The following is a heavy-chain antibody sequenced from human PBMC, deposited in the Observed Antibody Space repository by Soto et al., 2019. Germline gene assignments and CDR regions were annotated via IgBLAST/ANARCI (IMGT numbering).Heavy chain of an antibody. CDR2: IWFDGSYK. J-gene: IGHJ6*02. D-gene: IGHD2-21*02. CDR3: ARDLCGGNSRYYYYGMDV. V-gene: IGHV3-33*01. CDR1: GFTFSTYG. Sequence: PVGSLRLSCAASGFTFSTYGMHWVRQAPGKGLEWVAVIWFDGSYKYYADSVRGRFTISRDNSKNTLYLQMNSLRAEDTAVYYCARDLCGGNSRYYYYGMDVWGQGTTVTVSS.